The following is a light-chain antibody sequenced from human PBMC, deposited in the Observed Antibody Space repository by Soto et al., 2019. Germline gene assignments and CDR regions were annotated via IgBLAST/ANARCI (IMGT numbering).Light chain of an antibody. CDR1: QSFSSS. CDR2: DAS. V-gene: IGKV3-11*01. CDR3: QPRSNWPLT. Sequence: EIVLTQSPATLSLSPGERATLSCRASQSFSSSLAWYQQKPGQAPRLLIYDASNRATGIPARFSGSGSGTDFTLTISSLEPEDFAVYYCQPRSNWPLTFGGGTKVDIK. J-gene: IGKJ4*01.